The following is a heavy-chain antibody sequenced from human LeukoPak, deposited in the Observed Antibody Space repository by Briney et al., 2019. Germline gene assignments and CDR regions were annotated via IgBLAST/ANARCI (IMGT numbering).Heavy chain of an antibody. Sequence: SETLSLTCTVSGGSISSGGYYWSWIRQHPGKGLEWIGYIYYSGSTYYNPSLKSRVTISVDTSKNQFSLKLSSVTAADTAVYYCAREAVTMVRTFDYWGQGTLVTVSS. CDR1: GGSISSGGYY. D-gene: IGHD3-10*01. J-gene: IGHJ4*02. V-gene: IGHV4-31*03. CDR3: AREAVTMVRTFDY. CDR2: IYYSGST.